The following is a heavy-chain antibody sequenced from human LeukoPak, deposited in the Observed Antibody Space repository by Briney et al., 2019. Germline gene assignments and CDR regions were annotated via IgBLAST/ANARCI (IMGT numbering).Heavy chain of an antibody. CDR2: INHSGST. CDR3: AREPAGRGAVDY. J-gene: IGHJ4*02. V-gene: IGHV4-34*01. Sequence: PSETLSLTCAVYGGSFSGYYWSWIRQPPGKGLEWIGEINHSGSTYYNPSLKSRVTISVDTSKNQFSLKLTSVTAADTAVHYCAREPAGRGAVDYWGQGTLVTVSS. D-gene: IGHD4/OR15-4a*01. CDR1: GGSFSGYY.